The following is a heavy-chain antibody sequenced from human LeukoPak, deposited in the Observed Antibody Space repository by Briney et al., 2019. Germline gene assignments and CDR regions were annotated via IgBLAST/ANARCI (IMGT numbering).Heavy chain of an antibody. V-gene: IGHV3-30*02. D-gene: IGHD3-22*01. J-gene: IGHJ4*02. CDR3: ARGPMYYYDSSGNFDY. Sequence: GGSLRPSCAASGFTFSSYGMHWVRQAPGKGLEWVAFIRYDGNIKYYADSVKGRFTNTRDNSKNTLYLQMNSLRAEDTAVYYCARGPMYYYDSSGNFDYWGQGTLVTVSS. CDR1: GFTFSSYG. CDR2: IRYDGNIK.